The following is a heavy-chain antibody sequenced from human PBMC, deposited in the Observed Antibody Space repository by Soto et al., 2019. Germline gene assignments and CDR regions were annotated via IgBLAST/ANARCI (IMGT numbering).Heavy chain of an antibody. Sequence: SETLSLTCTVSGGSISSHYWSWIRRPPGKGLEWIGYIYYSGSTNYNPSLKSRVTISVDTSKNQFSLKLSSVTAADTAVYYCARGYNWFDPWGQGTLVTVSS. J-gene: IGHJ5*02. CDR3: ARGYNWFDP. V-gene: IGHV4-59*11. CDR2: IYYSGST. CDR1: GGSISSHY.